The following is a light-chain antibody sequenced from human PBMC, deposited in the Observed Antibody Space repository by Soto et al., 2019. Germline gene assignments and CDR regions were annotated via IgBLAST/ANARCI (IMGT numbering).Light chain of an antibody. Sequence: ILMTQSPFTLSVSPGERATLSCRASQSVYSSLAWYQQKPGQAPRLLIYGASTRATGIPARFSGSGCVTEFTLTISRLLSEDFAVYYCQQYNNWTPWTFGQGTKLDIK. J-gene: IGKJ1*01. CDR2: GAS. CDR3: QQYNNWTPWT. V-gene: IGKV3-15*01. CDR1: QSVYSS.